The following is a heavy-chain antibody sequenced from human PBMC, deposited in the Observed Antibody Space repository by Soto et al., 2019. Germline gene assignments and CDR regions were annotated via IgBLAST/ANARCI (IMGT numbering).Heavy chain of an antibody. CDR2: ILYDGSNK. CDR3: ARSIAAAGTVAFDI. V-gene: IGHV3-33*01. D-gene: IGHD6-13*01. Sequence: QVQLVESGGGVVQPGRSLRLSCAASGFTFSSYGMHWVRQAPGKGLEWVAVILYDGSNKYYADSVNGRFTISRDNSKNTVYLQMNSLRAEDTAVYYCARSIAAAGTVAFDIWGQGTMVTVSS. J-gene: IGHJ3*02. CDR1: GFTFSSYG.